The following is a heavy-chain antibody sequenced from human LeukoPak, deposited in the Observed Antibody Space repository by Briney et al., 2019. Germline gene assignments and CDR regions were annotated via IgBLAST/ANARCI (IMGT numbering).Heavy chain of an antibody. Sequence: GGSLRLSCTASGFTFGDYAMSWFRQAPGKGLEWVGFIRSKAYGGTTEYAASVKGRFTISRDDSKSIAYLQMNSLKTEDTAVYYCTREGRDGYNYPYYFDYWGQGTLVTVSS. V-gene: IGHV3-49*03. CDR1: GFTFGDYA. CDR3: TREGRDGYNYPYYFDY. CDR2: IRSKAYGGTT. J-gene: IGHJ4*02. D-gene: IGHD5-24*01.